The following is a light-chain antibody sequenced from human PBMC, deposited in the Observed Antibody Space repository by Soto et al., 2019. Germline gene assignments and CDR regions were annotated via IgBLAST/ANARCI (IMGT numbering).Light chain of an antibody. CDR1: QDIRNY. CDR3: QHYDHLPPLS. V-gene: IGKV1-33*01. J-gene: IGKJ4*01. Sequence: DIQMAQSPSSLSASVGDRVTSTCQASQDIRNYLNWYQQKPGKAPNLLIYDASNLRAGVPSRFSGSGSGTEFTFTISSLQPEDIATYYCQHYDHLPPLSFGGGTKVEIK. CDR2: DAS.